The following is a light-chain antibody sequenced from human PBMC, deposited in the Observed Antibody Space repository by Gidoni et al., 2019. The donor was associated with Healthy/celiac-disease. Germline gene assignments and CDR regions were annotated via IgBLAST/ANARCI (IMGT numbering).Light chain of an antibody. CDR1: SSNLGSNY. CDR2: RNN. Sequence: QSVLTQPPSASGTPGQRVTISCSGSSSNLGSNYVYWYQQLPGTAPKLLIYRNNQRPSRVPDRFSGSKSGTSASLAISGLRSEDEADYYCAAWDDSLSGWVFGGGTKLTVL. V-gene: IGLV1-47*01. J-gene: IGLJ3*02. CDR3: AAWDDSLSGWV.